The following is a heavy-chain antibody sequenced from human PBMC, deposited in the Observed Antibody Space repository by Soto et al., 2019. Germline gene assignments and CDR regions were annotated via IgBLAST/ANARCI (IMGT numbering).Heavy chain of an antibody. Sequence: QVQLVESGGGVVQPGRSLRLSCAASGFTFSSYAMHWVRQAPGKGLEWVAVISYDGSNKYYADSVKGRFTISRDNSKNTLYLQMNSLRAEDTAVYYCARGSYYGSGREGMDVWGQGTTVTVSS. CDR2: ISYDGSNK. CDR3: ARGSYYGSGREGMDV. CDR1: GFTFSSYA. D-gene: IGHD3-10*01. V-gene: IGHV3-30-3*01. J-gene: IGHJ6*02.